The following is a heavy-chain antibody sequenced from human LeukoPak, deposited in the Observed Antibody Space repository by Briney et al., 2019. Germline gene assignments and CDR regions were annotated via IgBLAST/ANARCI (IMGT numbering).Heavy chain of an antibody. CDR1: RFTFSAFA. D-gene: IGHD3-3*01. CDR3: AKTSRSNSAYDSPFDY. Sequence: AGSLRLSCDASRFTFSAFAMTWVRPAPGQGLEWVSFIGSDNKPQYSESVKARFVISRDNSKSMLFLQLNSLRAEDTALYYCAKTSRSNSAYDSPFDYWGQGPQVTVSS. J-gene: IGHJ4*02. V-gene: IGHV3-23*05. CDR2: IGSDNKP.